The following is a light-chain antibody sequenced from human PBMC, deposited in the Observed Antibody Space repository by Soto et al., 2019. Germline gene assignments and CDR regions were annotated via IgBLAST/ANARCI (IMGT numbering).Light chain of an antibody. Sequence: QSALTQPASVSGSPGQSITISCTGTSSDVGSYNLVSCYQQLPGKAPKVIICEVNKRPSGVSYRFSGSKSGNTASLTISGLQTEDEADYYCCSYAGTVAYVFGTGTKVTVL. CDR2: EVN. J-gene: IGLJ1*01. CDR3: CSYAGTVAYV. V-gene: IGLV2-23*02. CDR1: SSDVGSYNL.